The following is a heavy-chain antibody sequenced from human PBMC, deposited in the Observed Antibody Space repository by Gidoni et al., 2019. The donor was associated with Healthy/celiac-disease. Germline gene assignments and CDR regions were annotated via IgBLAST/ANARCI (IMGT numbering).Heavy chain of an antibody. D-gene: IGHD3-22*01. Sequence: EVQLVESGGGLVQPGGSLRLSCAASGFTFSSYSMNWVRQAPGKGLEWVSYISSSSSTIYYADSAKGRFTISRDNAKNSLYLQMNSLRDEDTAVYYCAREGIYTYDSSGYYELEDAFDIWGQGTMVTVSS. J-gene: IGHJ3*02. CDR3: AREGIYTYDSSGYYELEDAFDI. V-gene: IGHV3-48*02. CDR1: GFTFSSYS. CDR2: ISSSSSTI.